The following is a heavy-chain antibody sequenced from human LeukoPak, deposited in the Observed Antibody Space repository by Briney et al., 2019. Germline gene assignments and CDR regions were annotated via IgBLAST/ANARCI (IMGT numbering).Heavy chain of an antibody. CDR2: ISGSGGST. CDR1: AFTFSSYA. CDR3: AKDLRGSYCTSYFDY. D-gene: IGHD1-26*01. J-gene: IGHJ4*02. V-gene: IGHV3-23*01. Sequence: QPGGSLRLSCAASAFTFSSYAMSWVRQAPGKGLEWVSGISGSGGSTYYADFVKGRFTISRDNSKNTLYLQMNSLRAEDTAVYYCAKDLRGSYCTSYFDYWGQGTLVTVSS.